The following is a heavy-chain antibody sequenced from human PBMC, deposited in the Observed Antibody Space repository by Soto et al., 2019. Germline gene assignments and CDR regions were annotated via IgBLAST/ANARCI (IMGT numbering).Heavy chain of an antibody. CDR3: AREGSYPYFDY. J-gene: IGHJ4*02. V-gene: IGHV4-31*01. CDR2: IYYTGRT. D-gene: IGHD1-26*01. CDR1: DGSVSRGGYY. Sequence: QVQLQESGPGLVKPSQTLSLACTVSDGSVSRGGYYWRWLRQSPGKGLEWIGNIYYTGRTSYNPSLKSLVTISLETSKRQFSLRLASVSAADTALYYCAREGSYPYFDYWGQGALVTVSS.